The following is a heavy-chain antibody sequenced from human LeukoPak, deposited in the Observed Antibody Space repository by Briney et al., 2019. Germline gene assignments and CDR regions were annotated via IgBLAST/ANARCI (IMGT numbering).Heavy chain of an antibody. CDR3: ARGGHGYAFDI. CDR1: GYFISSNYY. J-gene: IGHJ3*02. CDR2: IYYSGST. V-gene: IGHV4-30-4*01. Sequence: SETLSLTCAVGGYFISSNYYWGWIRQPPGKGLEWIGYIYYSGSTYYNPSLESRVTISVDTSKNQVSLKLSSVTAADTAVYYCARGGHGYAFDIWGQGTMVTVSS.